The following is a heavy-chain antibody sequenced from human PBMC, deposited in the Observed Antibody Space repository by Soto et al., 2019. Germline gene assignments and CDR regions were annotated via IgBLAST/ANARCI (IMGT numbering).Heavy chain of an antibody. Sequence: GGSLRLSCAASGFTFSGYEMNGFAQAPGKGLEWVSYISSSGSTIYYADSVKGRFTISRDNAKNSLYLQMNSLRAEDTAVYYCASSTFYYYYGMDVWGQGTTVTVSS. CDR2: ISSSGSTI. V-gene: IGHV3-48*03. J-gene: IGHJ6*02. CDR3: ASSTFYYYYGMDV. D-gene: IGHD3-16*01. CDR1: GFTFSGYE.